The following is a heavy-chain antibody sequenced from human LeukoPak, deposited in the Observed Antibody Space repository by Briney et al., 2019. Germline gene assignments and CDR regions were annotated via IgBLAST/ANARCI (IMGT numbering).Heavy chain of an antibody. CDR3: ASGYCGGDCYPGFGLDY. V-gene: IGHV5-51*01. CDR2: IYPGDSDT. J-gene: IGHJ4*02. CDR1: GYSFTSYW. D-gene: IGHD2-21*02. Sequence: GASLKISCKGSGYSFTSYWIGWVRQMPGRGLEWMGIIYPGDSDTRYSPSFQGQVTISADKSISTAYLQWSSLKASDTAMYYCASGYCGGDCYPGFGLDYWGQGTLVTVSS.